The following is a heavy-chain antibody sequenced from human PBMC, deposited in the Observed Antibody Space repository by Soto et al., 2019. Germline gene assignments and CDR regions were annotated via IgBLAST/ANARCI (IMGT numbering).Heavy chain of an antibody. CDR3: ARGGEVGAGQYYLDDS. J-gene: IGHJ4*02. D-gene: IGHD2-21*01. V-gene: IGHV3-74*01. CDR2: MNPEGSNR. CDR1: GLTLISNG. Sequence: EVQLVESGGDLVQPGGSLRLSCEASGLTLISNGMHWVRQGPGKGRVWVSRMNPEGSNRGYADPVKGRFTISRDNARNTVFLQMSSLRAEDTAVYYCARGGEVGAGQYYLDDSWGQGTLVTVSS.